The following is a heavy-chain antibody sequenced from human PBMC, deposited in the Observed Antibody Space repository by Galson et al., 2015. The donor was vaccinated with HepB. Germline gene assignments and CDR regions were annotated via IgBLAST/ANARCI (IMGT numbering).Heavy chain of an antibody. Sequence: QSGAEVKKPGESLKISCQGSGYNFPDYWVGWVRQLPGEGLEWMGIIYPGDSDTRYSPSFQGQVTISTDKSISTAYLQWNSLKASDTAMYFCARMWYGQLVQGAGDYWGQGTLVTVSS. CDR2: IYPGDSDT. J-gene: IGHJ4*02. D-gene: IGHD6-6*01. CDR1: GYNFPDYW. CDR3: ARMWYGQLVQGAGDY. V-gene: IGHV5-51*01.